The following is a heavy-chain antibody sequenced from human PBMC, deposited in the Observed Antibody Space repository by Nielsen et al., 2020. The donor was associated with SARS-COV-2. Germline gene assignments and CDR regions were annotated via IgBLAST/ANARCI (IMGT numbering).Heavy chain of an antibody. Sequence: GGSLRLSCAASGFTFSTYGMNWVRQAPGKGLEWVAVICYDGSKKYYADSVKGRFTISRDNAKNSLYLQMNSLRAEDTAVYYCARRKMATMGDLDYWGQGTLVTVSS. J-gene: IGHJ4*02. CDR2: ICYDGSKK. V-gene: IGHV3-33*01. CDR1: GFTFSTYG. D-gene: IGHD5-24*01. CDR3: ARRKMATMGDLDY.